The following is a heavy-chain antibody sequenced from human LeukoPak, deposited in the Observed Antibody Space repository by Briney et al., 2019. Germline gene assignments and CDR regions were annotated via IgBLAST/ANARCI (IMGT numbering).Heavy chain of an antibody. J-gene: IGHJ4*02. CDR1: GFTFSNFW. CDR2: IKVDGSEK. CDR3: ARKTGTTGEAFDY. D-gene: IGHD1-1*01. Sequence: GGSLRLSCAASGFTFSNFWMSWVRQAPGKGLEWVANIKVDGSEKYYVDSVKGQFTISRDNAENSLYLQMNSLRAEDTAVYYCARKTGTTGEAFDYWGQGTQVTVSS. V-gene: IGHV3-7*03.